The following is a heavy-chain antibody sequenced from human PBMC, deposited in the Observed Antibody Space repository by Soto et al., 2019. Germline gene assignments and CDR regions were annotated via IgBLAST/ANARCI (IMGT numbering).Heavy chain of an antibody. CDR1: GFTFSSYG. CDR3: AKDRAGATPEFDY. D-gene: IGHD6-19*01. V-gene: IGHV3-30*18. J-gene: IGHJ4*02. Sequence: QVQLVESRGGVVQPGRSLRLSCAASGFTFSSYGMHWVRQAPGKGLEWVAVISYDGSNKYYADSVKGRFTISRDNSKNTLYLQMNSLRAEDTAVYYCAKDRAGATPEFDYWGQGTLVTVSS. CDR2: ISYDGSNK.